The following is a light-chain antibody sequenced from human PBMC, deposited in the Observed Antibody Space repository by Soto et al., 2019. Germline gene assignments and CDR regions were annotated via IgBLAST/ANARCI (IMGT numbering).Light chain of an antibody. CDR2: AAS. Sequence: DIQMTQSPSSLSASVGYRVTIACRASQSISSHLNWYQQKPGKAPKLLIYAASSLQSGVPSRFSGSGSGTDFTLTISSLQPEDFATYYCQQSYSTPTFGGGTKVDIK. CDR1: QSISSH. CDR3: QQSYSTPT. V-gene: IGKV1-39*01. J-gene: IGKJ4*01.